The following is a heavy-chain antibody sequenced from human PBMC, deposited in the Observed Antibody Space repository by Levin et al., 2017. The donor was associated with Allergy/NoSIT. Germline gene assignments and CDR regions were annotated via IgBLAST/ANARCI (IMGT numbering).Heavy chain of an antibody. J-gene: IGHJ5*02. CDR1: GFTFSSYS. V-gene: IGHV3-48*02. D-gene: IGHD3-3*01. CDR3: ARESGYYFGRNWFDT. CDR2: ISSSSSTI. Sequence: GGSLRLSCAASGFTFSSYSMNWVRQAPGKGLEWVSYISSSSSTIYYADSVKGRFTISRDNAKNSLYLQMNSLRDEDTAVYYCARESGYYFGRNWFDTWGQGTLVTVSS.